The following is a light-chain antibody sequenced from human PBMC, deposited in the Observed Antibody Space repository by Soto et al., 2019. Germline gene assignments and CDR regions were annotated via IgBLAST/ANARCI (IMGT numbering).Light chain of an antibody. J-gene: IGLJ2*01. V-gene: IGLV2-8*01. CDR3: SSYAGSNNLV. CDR2: EVS. CDR1: SSDVGGYNY. Sequence: QSALTQPPSAYGSPGQSVTISCTGTSSDVGGYNYVSWYQQHPGKAPKLMIYEVSKRPSGVPDRFSGSKSGNTASLTVSGLQDEDEGDYYCSSYAGSNNLVFGGGTKLTVL.